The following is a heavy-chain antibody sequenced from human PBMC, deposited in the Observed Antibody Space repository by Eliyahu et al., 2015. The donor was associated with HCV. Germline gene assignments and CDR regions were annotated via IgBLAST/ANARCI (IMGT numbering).Heavy chain of an antibody. CDR2: IYYSGST. V-gene: IGHV4-59*01. CDR3: ARDDTSRNGMDV. J-gene: IGHJ6*02. D-gene: IGHD2-2*01. CDR1: GGSISSYY. Sequence: QVQLQESGPGLVKPSETLSLTCTVSGGSISSYYWSWIRQPPGKGLEWIGYIYYSGSTGYSPSLKSRVTISVDTSKNQFSLKLSSVTAADTAVYYCARDDTSRNGMDVWGQGTTVTVSS.